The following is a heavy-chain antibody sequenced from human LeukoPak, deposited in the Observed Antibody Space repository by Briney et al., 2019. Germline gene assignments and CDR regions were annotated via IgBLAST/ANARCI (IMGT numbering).Heavy chain of an antibody. J-gene: IGHJ3*02. Sequence: SETLSLTCTVSGGSISSGGYYCSWIRQHPGKGLEWIGYIYYSGSTYYNPSLKSRVTISVDTSKNQFSLKLSSVTAADTAVYYCARHRAYYYDSSAPDDAFDIWGQGTMVTVSS. V-gene: IGHV4-31*03. D-gene: IGHD3-22*01. CDR3: ARHRAYYYDSSAPDDAFDI. CDR2: IYYSGST. CDR1: GGSISSGGYY.